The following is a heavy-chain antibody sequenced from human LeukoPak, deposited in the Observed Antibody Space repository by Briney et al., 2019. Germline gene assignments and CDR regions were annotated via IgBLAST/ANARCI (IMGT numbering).Heavy chain of an antibody. CDR2: IYYSGST. V-gene: IGHV4-59*01. CDR1: GGSISTYY. J-gene: IGHJ4*02. Sequence: SETLSLTCTVSGGSISTYYWGWIRQPPGKGLEWIGSIYYSGSTNYNPSLKSRVTISVDTSKNQFSLKLSSVTAADTAVYYCARGNSSWYYYFDYWGQGTLVTVSS. D-gene: IGHD6-13*01. CDR3: ARGNSSWYYYFDY.